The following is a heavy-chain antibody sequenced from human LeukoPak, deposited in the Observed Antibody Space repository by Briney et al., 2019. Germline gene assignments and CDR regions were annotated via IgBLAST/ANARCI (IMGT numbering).Heavy chain of an antibody. J-gene: IGHJ4*02. D-gene: IGHD2-15*01. V-gene: IGHV3-23*01. CDR2: ISGSGVST. CDR3: ATSPCSGGSCFSGYFGY. CDR1: GFTFSDYY. Sequence: GGSLRLSCAASGFTFSDYYMSWVRQAPGKGLEWVSTISGSGVSTYYADSVKGRFTISRDSSRNTLYLQMNSLRAEDTAIYYCATSPCSGGSCFSGYFGYWGQGTLVTVSS.